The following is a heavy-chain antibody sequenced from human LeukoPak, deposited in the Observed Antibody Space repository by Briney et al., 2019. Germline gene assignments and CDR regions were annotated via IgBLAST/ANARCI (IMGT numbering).Heavy chain of an antibody. D-gene: IGHD3-10*01. V-gene: IGHV3-48*04. CDR3: AREDSYYYGSGSYPFDY. J-gene: IGHJ4*02. CDR1: GFTFSSYS. Sequence: GGSLRLSCAASGFTFSSYSMNWVRQAPGKGLEWVSYISSSSSTIYYADSVKGRFTISRDNAKNSLYLQMNSLRAEDTALYYCAREDSYYYGSGSYPFDYWGQGTLVTVSS. CDR2: ISSSSSTI.